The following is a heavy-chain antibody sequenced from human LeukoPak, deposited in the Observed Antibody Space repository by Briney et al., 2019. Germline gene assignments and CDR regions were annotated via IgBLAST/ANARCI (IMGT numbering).Heavy chain of an antibody. D-gene: IGHD3-3*01. Sequence: SETLSLTCAVYGGSFSGYYWSWIRQPPGKGLEWIGEINHSGSTNYNPSLKSRVTISVDTSKNQFSLKLSSVTAADTAVYYCARPTRGVYDFWSGYYEAGPYFDYWGQGTLVTVSS. V-gene: IGHV4-34*01. CDR1: GGSFSGYY. CDR2: INHSGST. CDR3: ARPTRGVYDFWSGYYEAGPYFDY. J-gene: IGHJ4*02.